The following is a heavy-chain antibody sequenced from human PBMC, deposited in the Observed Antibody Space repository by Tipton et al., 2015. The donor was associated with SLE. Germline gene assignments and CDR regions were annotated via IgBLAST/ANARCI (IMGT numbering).Heavy chain of an antibody. J-gene: IGHJ4*02. D-gene: IGHD5-24*01. V-gene: IGHV4-34*01. Sequence: TLSLTCAVYGGSFSGYYWSWIRQPPGKGLEWIGEINHSGSTNYNPSLKSRVTISVDTSKNQFSLKLSSVTAADTAVYYCARVHRDGYNEDFDYWGQGTLVTVSS. CDR1: GGSFSGYY. CDR3: ARVHRDGYNEDFDY. CDR2: INHSGST.